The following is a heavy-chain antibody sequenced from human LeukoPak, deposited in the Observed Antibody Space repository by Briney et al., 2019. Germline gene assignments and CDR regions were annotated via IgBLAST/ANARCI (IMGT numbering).Heavy chain of an antibody. D-gene: IGHD2-2*01. Sequence: GGSLRLSCAASGFTFSSYSMNWVRQAPGKGLEWVSSISSSSSYIYYADSVKGRFTISRDNAKNSLYLQMNSLRAEDTAVYYCARDAEDIVVVQAAARPADDYWGQGTLVTVSS. V-gene: IGHV3-21*01. J-gene: IGHJ4*02. CDR3: ARDAEDIVVVQAAARPADDY. CDR2: ISSSSSYI. CDR1: GFTFSSYS.